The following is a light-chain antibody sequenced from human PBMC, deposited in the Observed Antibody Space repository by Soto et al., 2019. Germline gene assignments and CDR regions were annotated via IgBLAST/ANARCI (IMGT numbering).Light chain of an antibody. V-gene: IGKV1-12*01. CDR3: HQSNSFPIT. J-gene: IGKJ3*01. CDR1: QGISSW. CDR2: AAS. Sequence: DIQMTQAPCSVSASVGDRVTITCRASQGISSWLARYQQNPGKAPTLLIYAASSLHSGVPSRFSGSESGTDVPLTIRSRKPEDFATYYSHQSNSFPITFGPGTKVDI.